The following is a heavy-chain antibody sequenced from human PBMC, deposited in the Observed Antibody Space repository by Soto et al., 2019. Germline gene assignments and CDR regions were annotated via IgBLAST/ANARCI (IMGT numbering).Heavy chain of an antibody. D-gene: IGHD3-22*01. Sequence: KTSETLSLTCTVSGGSISSYYWSWIRQPPGKGLEWIGYIYYSGSTNYNPSLKSRVTISVGTSKNQFSLKLSSVTAADTAVYYCAGDYYDSSGIFDYWGQGTLVTVSS. CDR2: IYYSGST. J-gene: IGHJ4*02. V-gene: IGHV4-59*01. CDR1: GGSISSYY. CDR3: AGDYYDSSGIFDY.